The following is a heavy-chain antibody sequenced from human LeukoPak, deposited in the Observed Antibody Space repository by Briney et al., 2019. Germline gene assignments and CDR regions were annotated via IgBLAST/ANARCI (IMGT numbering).Heavy chain of an antibody. CDR3: ARGVRRRPDAFDI. CDR1: GFTVSSNY. D-gene: IGHD6-25*01. CDR2: IYSGGST. V-gene: IGHV3-66*01. J-gene: IGHJ3*02. Sequence: GGSLTLSCAASGFTVSSNYMSWVRQAPGKGLEWVSVIYSGGSTYYADSVKGRFTISRDNSKNTLYLQMNSLRAEDTAVYYCARGVRRRPDAFDIWGQGTMVTVSS.